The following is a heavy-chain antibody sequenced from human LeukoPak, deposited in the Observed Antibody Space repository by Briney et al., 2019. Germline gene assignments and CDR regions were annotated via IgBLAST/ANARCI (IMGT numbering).Heavy chain of an antibody. CDR2: IRYDGSNK. D-gene: IGHD6-6*01. V-gene: IGHV3-30*02. CDR3: VKPTGTQYSSSAPGGY. Sequence: PGGSLRLSCAASGFTFSSYGMHWVRQAPGKGLEWVAFIRYDGSNKYYADSVKGRFTISRDNSKNTLYLQMNSLRAEDTAVYYCVKPTGTQYSSSAPGGYWGQGTLVTVSS. CDR1: GFTFSSYG. J-gene: IGHJ4*02.